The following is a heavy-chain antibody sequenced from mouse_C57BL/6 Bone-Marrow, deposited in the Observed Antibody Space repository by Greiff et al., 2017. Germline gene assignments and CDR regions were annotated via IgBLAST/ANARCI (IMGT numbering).Heavy chain of an antibody. CDR1: GFTFSSYA. CDR2: ISDGGSYT. CDR3: ARDAVATDY. Sequence: EVHLVESGGGLVKPGGSLKLSCAASGFTFSSYAMSWVRQTPEKRLEWVATISDGGSYTYYPDNVKGRFTISRDNAKNNLYLQMSHLKSEDTAMYYCARDAVATDYWGQGTTLTVSS. D-gene: IGHD1-1*02. V-gene: IGHV5-4*01. J-gene: IGHJ2*01.